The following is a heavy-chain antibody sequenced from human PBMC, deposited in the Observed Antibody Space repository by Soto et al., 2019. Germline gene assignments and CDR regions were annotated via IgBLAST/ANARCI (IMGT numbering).Heavy chain of an antibody. D-gene: IGHD2-8*01. Sequence: PGGSLRLSRAASGFTFSSYAMSWVRQAPGKGLEWVSAISGSGGSTYYADSVKGRFTISRDNSKNTLYLQMNSLRAEDTAVYYCEKGTLKVLWGDLSYWGQGTLVTVSS. CDR2: ISGSGGST. CDR3: EKGTLKVLWGDLSY. V-gene: IGHV3-23*01. CDR1: GFTFSSYA. J-gene: IGHJ4*02.